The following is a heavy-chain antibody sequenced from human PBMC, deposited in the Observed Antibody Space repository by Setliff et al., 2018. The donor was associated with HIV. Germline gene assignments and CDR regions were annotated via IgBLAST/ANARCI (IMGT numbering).Heavy chain of an antibody. CDR3: ARSLGITYFDL. CDR1: GGSFSGYY. J-gene: IGHJ2*01. D-gene: IGHD7-27*01. CDR2: IYGSGTI. V-gene: IGHV4-59*10. Sequence: SETLSLTCAVYGGSFSGYYWSWIRQPAGKGLEWIGRIYGSGTINYNPYLKSRVIMSVDTSKNVFSLKLTSLTAADTAVYYCARSLGITYFDLWGRGTLVTVSS.